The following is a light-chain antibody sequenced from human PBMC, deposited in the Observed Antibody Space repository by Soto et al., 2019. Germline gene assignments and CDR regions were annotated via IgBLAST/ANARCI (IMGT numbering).Light chain of an antibody. CDR3: QQYGSSPPMYT. V-gene: IGKV3-20*01. Sequence: EIVLTQSPGTLSLSPGERATLSCRASQSVSSSYLAWYQQKPGQAPRLLIYGASSRATGIPDRFSGSGSETDFTLTISRLEPEDVAVYYCQQYGSSPPMYTFGQGTKLEIK. J-gene: IGKJ2*01. CDR2: GAS. CDR1: QSVSSSY.